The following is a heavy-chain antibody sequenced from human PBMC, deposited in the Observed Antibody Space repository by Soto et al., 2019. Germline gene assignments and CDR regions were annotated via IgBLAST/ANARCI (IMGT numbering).Heavy chain of an antibody. V-gene: IGHV1-58*02. CDR2: IVVGSGNT. D-gene: IGHD4-4*01. CDR3: AASAVTTNWIDP. J-gene: IGHJ5*02. CDR1: GFTFTSSA. Sequence: SVKVSCKASGFTFTSSAMQWVRQARGQRLEWIGWIVVGSGNTNYAQKFQERVTITRDMSTSTAYMELSSLRSEDTAVYYCAASAVTTNWIDPWGQGTLVTVSS.